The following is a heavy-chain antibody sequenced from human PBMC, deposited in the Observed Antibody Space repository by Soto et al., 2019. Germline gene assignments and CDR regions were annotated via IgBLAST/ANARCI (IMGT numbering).Heavy chain of an antibody. CDR1: GFTFSSYS. CDR3: AREGSLYVDSVSSCFDY. J-gene: IGHJ4*02. Sequence: EVQLVESGGGMVKPGGSLRLSCAASGFTFSSYSMNWVRQAPGKCLEWVSSISTTSSFIYSADSVKGRFTISRDNAKNSLYLQMNSLRAEDTAVYYCAREGSLYVDSVSSCFDYWGQGTQVSVSS. V-gene: IGHV3-21*02. CDR2: ISTTSSFI. D-gene: IGHD4-17*01.